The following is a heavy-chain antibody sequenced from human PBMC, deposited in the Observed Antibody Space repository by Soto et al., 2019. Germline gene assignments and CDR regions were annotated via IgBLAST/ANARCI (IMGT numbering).Heavy chain of an antibody. CDR1: GFTWSSYA. J-gene: IGHJ6*02. V-gene: IGHV3-30-3*01. D-gene: IGHD1-20*01. CDR2: ISYDGSNK. Sequence: WGSLRLSCAASGFTWSSYARHWVRQAPGKRLEWVAVISYDGSNKYFADSVKGRFTISRDNSKNTLYLQMNSLNAGDTAVYYCERNRGHNWNDHGDEDYGIDVWGQGTRVTVSS. CDR3: ERNRGHNWNDHGDEDYGIDV.